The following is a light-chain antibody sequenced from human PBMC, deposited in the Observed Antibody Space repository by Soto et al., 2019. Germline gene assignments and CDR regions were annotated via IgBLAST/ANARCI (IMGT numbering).Light chain of an antibody. CDR1: QSVSSN. Sequence: EIVMTQSPATLSVSPGERAALSCRASQSVSSNLAWYQQKPGQAPRLLIYGASTRATGIPARFSGSGSGTEFTRIISCLESEDFAAYYCQQYNSWPGTCGQGSKVGIK. CDR3: QQYNSWPGT. J-gene: IGKJ1*01. CDR2: GAS. V-gene: IGKV3-15*01.